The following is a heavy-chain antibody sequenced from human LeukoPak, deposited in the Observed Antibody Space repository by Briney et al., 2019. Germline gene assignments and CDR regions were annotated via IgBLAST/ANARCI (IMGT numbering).Heavy chain of an antibody. CDR2: IKEDGSTK. V-gene: IGHV3-7*01. J-gene: IGHJ4*02. CDR3: VRDYYSYGSSHGLPRFDY. D-gene: IGHD3-22*01. Sequence: WGTLRLSCAASGFTFSNHGMNWVRQAPGKGLEWVASIKEDGSTKYYVDSVEGRFTISRDNAKNSLYLQMNSLRAEDTALYYCVRDYYSYGSSHGLPRFDYWGQGTLVTVSS. CDR1: GFTFSNHG.